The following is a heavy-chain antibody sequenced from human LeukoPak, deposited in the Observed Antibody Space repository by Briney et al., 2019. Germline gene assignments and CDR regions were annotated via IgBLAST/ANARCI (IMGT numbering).Heavy chain of an antibody. V-gene: IGHV1-3*01. CDR2: INAGNGNT. CDR1: GYTFTSYA. Sequence: ASVKVSCKASGYTFTSYAMHWVRQAPGQRLEWMGWINAGNGNTKYSQKFQGRVTITRDTSASTAYMELSSLRSEDTAVYYCARDLRRLRLGELSSPMDYWGQGTLVTVPS. J-gene: IGHJ4*02. CDR3: ARDLRRLRLGELSSPMDY. D-gene: IGHD3-16*02.